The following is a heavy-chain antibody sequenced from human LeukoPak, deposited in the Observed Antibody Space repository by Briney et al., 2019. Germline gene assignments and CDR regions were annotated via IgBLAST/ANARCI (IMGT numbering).Heavy chain of an antibody. D-gene: IGHD3-10*01. V-gene: IGHV3-23*01. CDR1: GFTFSSFA. Sequence: GGSLRLSCAASGFTFSSFAMSWVRQAPGKGLEWVSGISDSGGTTYNADSVKARFTISRDRSKNTLYLQMNGLRAEDTAVYFCAKQSFYYYGSGSYMDYWGQGALVTVSS. CDR2: ISDSGGTT. CDR3: AKQSFYYYGSGSYMDY. J-gene: IGHJ4*02.